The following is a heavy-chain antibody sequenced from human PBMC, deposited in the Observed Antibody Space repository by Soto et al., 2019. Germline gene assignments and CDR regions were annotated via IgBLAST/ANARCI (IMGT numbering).Heavy chain of an antibody. CDR1: GWSFRGYY. J-gene: IGHJ5*02. D-gene: IGHD3-3*01. Sequence: SESLSLTCAVYGWSFRGYYWSWIRQPPGKGLEWIGEINHSGSTNYNPSLKSRVTISVDTSKNQFSLKLSSVTAADTAVYYCARSITIFGVVILSDWFDPWGQGTLVTVSS. CDR3: ARSITIFGVVILSDWFDP. V-gene: IGHV4-34*01. CDR2: INHSGST.